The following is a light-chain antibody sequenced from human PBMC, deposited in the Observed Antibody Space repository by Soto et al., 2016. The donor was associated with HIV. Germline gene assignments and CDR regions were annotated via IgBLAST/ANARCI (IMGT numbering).Light chain of an antibody. J-gene: IGLJ2*01. CDR2: QNW. CDR3: HTWDSDTPI. CDR1: KLGDKY. V-gene: IGLV3-1*01. Sequence: SYEVTQPPSVSVSPGQTASITCSGDKLGDKYTHWYQQKPGQSPVLIIYQNWRRPSGIPERFSGSNSGNTATLTLTGTQAIDEADYYCHTWDSDTPIFGGGTRADRP.